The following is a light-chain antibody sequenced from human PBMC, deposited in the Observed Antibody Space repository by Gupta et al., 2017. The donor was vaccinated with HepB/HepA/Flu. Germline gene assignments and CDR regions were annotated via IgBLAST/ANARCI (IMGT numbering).Light chain of an antibody. V-gene: IGLV3-25*03. CDR1: TLSKKY. CDR3: QSADTSSYYIV. Sequence: SYDLTHPPSVSVSPGKTARITCSGDTLSKKYTYWYQQKQGQEPIWVMDKDTERPSGIAERCSGSSSGTNATSHTGGVQAEDEADDYCQSADTSSYYIVFGSGTKVTVL. CDR2: KDT. J-gene: IGLJ1*01.